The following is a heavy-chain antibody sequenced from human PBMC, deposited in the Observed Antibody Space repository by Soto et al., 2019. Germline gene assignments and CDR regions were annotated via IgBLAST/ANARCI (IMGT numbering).Heavy chain of an antibody. J-gene: IGHJ3*02. CDR3: AKDHYQDRYFDWFHHGAFDI. Sequence: EVQLVESGGGLVQPGRSLRLSCAASGFTFDDYAMHWVRQAPGKGLEWVSGISWNSGSIGYADSVKGRFTISRDNAKNSLYLQMNSLRAEDTALYYCAKDHYQDRYFDWFHHGAFDIWGQGTMVTVSS. CDR2: ISWNSGSI. D-gene: IGHD3-9*01. V-gene: IGHV3-9*01. CDR1: GFTFDDYA.